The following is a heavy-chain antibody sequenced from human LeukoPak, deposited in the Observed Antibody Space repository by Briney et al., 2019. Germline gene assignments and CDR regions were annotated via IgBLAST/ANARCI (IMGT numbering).Heavy chain of an antibody. J-gene: IGHJ4*02. CDR3: ARHGGQITIFGVVILYYFDY. D-gene: IGHD3-3*01. CDR1: CYSNSRGYY. Sequence: SENPSLTFAVSCYSNSRGYYWGWMRQPPGKGLEWIGSIYHSGSTYYNPSLTSRVTISVDTSKNKFSLKLSSVTAADTAVYYCARHGGQITIFGVVILYYFDYWGQGTLVTVSS. CDR2: IYHSGST. V-gene: IGHV4-38-2*01.